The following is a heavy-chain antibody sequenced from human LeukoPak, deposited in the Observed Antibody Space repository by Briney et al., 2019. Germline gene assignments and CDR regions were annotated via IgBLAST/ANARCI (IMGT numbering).Heavy chain of an antibody. CDR2: INPNSGGT. CDR1: GYTFTGYC. V-gene: IGHV1-2*02. J-gene: IGHJ3*02. Sequence: ASVKDSCKASGYTFTGYCMHWVRQAPGQGLEWMGWINPNSGGTNYAQKFQGRVTMTEDTSTDTAYMELSSLRSEDTAVYYCATVNTIFSLSAFDIWGQGTMVTVSS. D-gene: IGHD3-9*01. CDR3: ATVNTIFSLSAFDI.